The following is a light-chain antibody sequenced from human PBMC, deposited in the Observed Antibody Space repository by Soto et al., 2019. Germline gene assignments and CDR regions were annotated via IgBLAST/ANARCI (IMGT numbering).Light chain of an antibody. Sequence: EIVMTQSPATLSVSPGERATLSCRASQSVSNNLAWYQQKPGQAPRLLIYGASTRATGIPARFSGSGSGTECTLTVSSRQSEDFAVYYCQQYNTWPRTFGQGTKVEIK. CDR1: QSVSNN. CDR2: GAS. V-gene: IGKV3-15*01. CDR3: QQYNTWPRT. J-gene: IGKJ1*01.